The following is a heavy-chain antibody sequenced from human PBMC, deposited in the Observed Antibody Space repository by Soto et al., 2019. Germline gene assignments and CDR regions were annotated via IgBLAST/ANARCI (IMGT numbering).Heavy chain of an antibody. CDR3: ARHTYSSGYVGAFDI. J-gene: IGHJ3*02. CDR2: IYPGDSDT. V-gene: IGHV5-51*01. D-gene: IGHD3-22*01. CDR1: GYSFTSYW. Sequence: GESLKISCKGSGYSFTSYWIGWVRQMPGKGLEWMGIIYPGDSDTRYSPSFQGQVTISADKSISTAYLQWSSLKASDTAMYYCARHTYSSGYVGAFDIWGQGTMVTVSS.